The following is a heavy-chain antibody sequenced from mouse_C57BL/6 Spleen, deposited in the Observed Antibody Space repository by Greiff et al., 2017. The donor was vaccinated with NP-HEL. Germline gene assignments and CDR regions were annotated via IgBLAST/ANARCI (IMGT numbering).Heavy chain of an antibody. CDR2: IDPENGDT. Sequence: DVQLQQSGAELVRPGASVKLSCTASGFNIKDDYMHWVKQRPEQGLEWIGWIDPENGDTEYASKFQGKATITADTSSNTAYLQLSSLTSEDTAVYYCTTLVTTYVDFDYWGQGTTLTVSS. J-gene: IGHJ2*01. V-gene: IGHV14-4*01. CDR1: GFNIKDDY. CDR3: TTLVTTYVDFDY. D-gene: IGHD2-3*01.